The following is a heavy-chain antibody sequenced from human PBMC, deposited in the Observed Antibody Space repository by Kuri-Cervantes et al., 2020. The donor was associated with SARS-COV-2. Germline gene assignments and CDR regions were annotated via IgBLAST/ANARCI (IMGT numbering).Heavy chain of an antibody. CDR1: GFTFSSYS. CDR3: AKSFFGSGEYYYGMDV. D-gene: IGHD3-3*01. J-gene: IGHJ6*02. CDR2: ISYDGSNK. Sequence: GESLKISCAASGFTFSSYSMNWVRQAPGKGLEWVAVISYDGSNKYYADSVKGRFTISRDNSKNTLYLQMNSLRAEDTAVYYCAKSFFGSGEYYYGMDVWGQGTTVTVSS. V-gene: IGHV3-30*18.